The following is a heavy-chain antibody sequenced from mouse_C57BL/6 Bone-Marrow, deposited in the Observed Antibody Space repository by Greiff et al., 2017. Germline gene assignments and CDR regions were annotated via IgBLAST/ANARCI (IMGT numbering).Heavy chain of an antibody. CDR3: ARRRVGDSSLYAMDY. J-gene: IGHJ4*01. CDR2: IHPNSGST. CDR1: GYTFTSYW. Sequence: VQLQQPGAELVKPGASVKLSCKASGYTFTSYWMHWVKQRPGQGLEWIGMIHPNSGSTNYNEKFKSKATLTVDKSSSTSYMKLSSLTSVDSAVYYCARRRVGDSSLYAMDYWGQGTSVTVSS. V-gene: IGHV1-64*01. D-gene: IGHD6-1*01.